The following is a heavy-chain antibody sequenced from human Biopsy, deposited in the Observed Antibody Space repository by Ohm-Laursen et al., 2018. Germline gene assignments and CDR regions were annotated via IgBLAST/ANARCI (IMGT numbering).Heavy chain of an antibody. V-gene: IGHV4-59*01. J-gene: IGHJ4*02. CDR1: GDSIARYY. Sequence: TLSLTCTVSGDSIARYYWTWIRQSPGKGLEWIAYIYYSGRPNYNPSLKGRVAISVDTSKNQFYLKLYSVTAADTAVYYCARGRRTSGWPYFDNWGQGALVIVSP. CDR3: ARGRRTSGWPYFDN. D-gene: IGHD6-19*01. CDR2: IYYSGRP.